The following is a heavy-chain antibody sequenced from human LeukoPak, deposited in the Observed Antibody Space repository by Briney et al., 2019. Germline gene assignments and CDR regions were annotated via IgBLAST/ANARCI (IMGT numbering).Heavy chain of an antibody. J-gene: IGHJ4*02. CDR1: GFTFSSYA. V-gene: IGHV3-64*01. CDR3: ARDQTIFGVGPFDY. D-gene: IGHD3-3*01. CDR2: ISSNGGST. Sequence: PGGSLRLSCAASGFTFSSYAMHWVRQAPGKGLEYVSAISSNGGSTYYANSVKGRFTISRDNSKNTLYLQMGSLRAEDMAVYYCARDQTIFGVGPFDYWGQGTLVTVSS.